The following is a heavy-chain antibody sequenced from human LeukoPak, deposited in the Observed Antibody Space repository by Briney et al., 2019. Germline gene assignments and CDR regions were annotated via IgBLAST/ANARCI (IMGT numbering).Heavy chain of an antibody. Sequence: PSETLSLTCAVYGGSFSGYYWSWIRQPPGKELEWIGEINHSGSTNYNPSLKSRVTISVDTSKNQFSLKLSSVTAADTAVYYCARAIAAAGTGWFDPWGQGTLVTVSS. CDR1: GGSFSGYY. D-gene: IGHD6-13*01. V-gene: IGHV4-34*01. CDR2: INHSGST. J-gene: IGHJ5*02. CDR3: ARAIAAAGTGWFDP.